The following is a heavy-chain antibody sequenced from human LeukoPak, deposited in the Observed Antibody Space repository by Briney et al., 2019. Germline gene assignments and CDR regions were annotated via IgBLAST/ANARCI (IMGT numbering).Heavy chain of an antibody. CDR2: ITSSSSYI. J-gene: IGHJ3*02. D-gene: IGHD2-21*01. CDR3: ARGLYCGGDCWDAFDI. Sequence: GGSLRLSCAASGFTFSLYNMNWIRQAPGKGLEWVSSITSSSSYIYYADSVKGRFTISRDNAKNSLYQQMNSLRAEDTAVYYCARGLYCGGDCWDAFDIWGQGTMVTVSS. V-gene: IGHV3-21*01. CDR1: GFTFSLYN.